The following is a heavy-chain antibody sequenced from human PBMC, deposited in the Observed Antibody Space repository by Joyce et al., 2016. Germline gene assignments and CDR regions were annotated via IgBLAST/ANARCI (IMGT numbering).Heavy chain of an antibody. CDR3: AKDWSPLYSSSWYYFDY. J-gene: IGHJ4*02. D-gene: IGHD6-13*01. CDR2: IAYDGSNK. V-gene: IGHV3-30*18. Sequence: QVQLVESGGGVVQPGGSLRLSCAASGFTFSSYGMHWVRQAPGKGLEWVAVIAYDGSNKYYADSVKGRFTISRDNSKNTLYLQMNSLRAEDTAVYYCAKDWSPLYSSSWYYFDYWGQGTLVTVSS. CDR1: GFTFSSYG.